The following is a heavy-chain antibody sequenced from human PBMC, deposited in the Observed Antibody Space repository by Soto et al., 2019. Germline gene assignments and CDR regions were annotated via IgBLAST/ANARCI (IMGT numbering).Heavy chain of an antibody. J-gene: IGHJ3*02. V-gene: IGHV1-69*13. CDR2: TIPIFGTA. CDR3: ARETAKGDYDFWSGYRANAFDI. D-gene: IGHD3-3*01. CDR1: GGTFSSYA. Sequence: GASVKVSCKASGGTFSSYAISWVRQAPGQGLEWMGGTIPIFGTANYAQKFQGRVTITADESTSTAYMELSSLRSEDTAVYYCARETAKGDYDFWSGYRANAFDIWGQGTMVTVSS.